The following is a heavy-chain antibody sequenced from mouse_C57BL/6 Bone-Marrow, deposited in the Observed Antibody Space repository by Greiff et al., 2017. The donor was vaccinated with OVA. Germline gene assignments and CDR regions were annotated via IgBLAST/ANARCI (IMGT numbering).Heavy chain of an antibody. Sequence: EVKLMESGPELVKPGASVKISCKASGYSFTDYNMNWVKQSNGKSLEWIGVINPNYGTTSYNQKFKGKATLTVDQSSSTAYMQLNSLTSEDSAVYYCAFYYVSSYRYFDVWGTGTTVTVSS. CDR1: GYSFTDYN. V-gene: IGHV1-39*01. CDR2: INPNYGTT. J-gene: IGHJ1*03. D-gene: IGHD1-1*01. CDR3: AFYYVSSYRYFDV.